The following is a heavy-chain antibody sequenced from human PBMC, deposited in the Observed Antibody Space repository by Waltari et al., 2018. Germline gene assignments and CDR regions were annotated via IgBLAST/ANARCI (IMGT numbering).Heavy chain of an antibody. CDR2: ISAYNGNT. V-gene: IGHV1-18*01. CDR1: GYTFTSYG. D-gene: IGHD2-15*01. J-gene: IGHJ3*02. CDR3: ARDDTPFIAEATHAFDI. Sequence: QVQLVQSGAEVKKPGASVKVSCKASGYTFTSYGISWVRQAPGQGLEWMGWISAYNGNTNYAQKLQGRVTMTTDTSTSTAYMELRSLRSDDTAVYYCARDDTPFIAEATHAFDIWGQGTMVTVSS.